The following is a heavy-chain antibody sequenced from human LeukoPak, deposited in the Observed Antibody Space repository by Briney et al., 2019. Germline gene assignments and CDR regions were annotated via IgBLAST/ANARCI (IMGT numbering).Heavy chain of an antibody. Sequence: ASVKVSCKASQFTFSNSAFQWVRQARGQRLEWMGWIVVGSGHTNYAQRFQERVIITRDTSTKTVYMELSTLKSEDTAVYYCAADDQQSILWGQGTLVAVSS. CDR1: QFTFSNSA. J-gene: IGHJ4*02. CDR2: IVVGSGHT. D-gene: IGHD2/OR15-2a*01. V-gene: IGHV1-58*01. CDR3: AADDQQSIL.